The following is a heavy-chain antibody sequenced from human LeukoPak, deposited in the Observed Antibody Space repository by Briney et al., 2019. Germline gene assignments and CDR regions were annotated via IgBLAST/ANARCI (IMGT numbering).Heavy chain of an antibody. V-gene: IGHV1-24*01. D-gene: IGHD3-22*01. Sequence: ASVKVSCKASGYTFTSYGISWVRQAPGKGLEWMGGFDPEDGETIYAQKFQGRVTMTEDTSTDTAYMELSSLRSEDTAVYYCATDLPDSSGYPRKAFDIWGQGTMVTVSS. J-gene: IGHJ3*02. CDR3: ATDLPDSSGYPRKAFDI. CDR2: FDPEDGET. CDR1: GYTFTSYG.